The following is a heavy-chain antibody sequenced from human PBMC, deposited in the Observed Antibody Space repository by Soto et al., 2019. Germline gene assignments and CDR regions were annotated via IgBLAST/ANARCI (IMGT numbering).Heavy chain of an antibody. Sequence: ASVKVSCKASGYTFTSYGISWVRQAPGQGLEWMGWISAYNGNTNYAQKLQGRVTMTTDTSTSTAYMELRSLRSDDTAVYYCARDNPYSSGWYAGYYYYYGMDVWGQGTTVTVSS. CDR2: ISAYNGNT. V-gene: IGHV1-18*01. D-gene: IGHD6-19*01. J-gene: IGHJ6*02. CDR3: ARDNPYSSGWYAGYYYYYGMDV. CDR1: GYTFTSYG.